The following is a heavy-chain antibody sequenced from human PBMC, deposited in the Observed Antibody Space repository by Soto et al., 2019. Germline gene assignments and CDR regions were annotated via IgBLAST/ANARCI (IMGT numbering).Heavy chain of an antibody. D-gene: IGHD6-19*01. CDR3: ARDRGTAVAGTKD. V-gene: IGHV3-21*01. CDR1: GFTFSTYN. Sequence: GGSLRLSCAASGFTFSTYNMNWVRQAPGKGLEWVSSISGGSSFMEYADSVTGRFTISRDNAKNSLYLQMNSLRAEDTAVYYCARDRGTAVAGTKDWXQGTLVTVSS. CDR2: ISGGSSFM. J-gene: IGHJ4*02.